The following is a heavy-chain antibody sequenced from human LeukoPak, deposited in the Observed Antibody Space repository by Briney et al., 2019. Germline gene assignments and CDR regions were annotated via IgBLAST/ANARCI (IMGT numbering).Heavy chain of an antibody. D-gene: IGHD3-3*01. Sequence: SETLSLTCTVSGGSISSSSYYWGWIRQPPGKGLEWIGSIYYSGSTYYNPSLKSRVTISVDTSKNQFSLKLSSVTAADTAVYYCARTTIFGVVSLAFDIWGQGTMVTVSS. V-gene: IGHV4-39*07. CDR3: ARTTIFGVVSLAFDI. CDR2: IYYSGST. J-gene: IGHJ3*02. CDR1: GGSISSSSYY.